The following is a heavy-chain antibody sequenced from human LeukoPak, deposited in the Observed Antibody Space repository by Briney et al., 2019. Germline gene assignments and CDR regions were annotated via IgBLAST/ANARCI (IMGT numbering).Heavy chain of an antibody. D-gene: IGHD6-13*01. CDR3: ATMFHDQSRLYSSSWLDV. J-gene: IGHJ6*02. V-gene: IGHV1-18*01. CDR2: ISAYNGNT. CDR1: GYTFTSYG. Sequence: GASVKVSCKASGYTFTSYGISWVRQAPGQGLEWMGWISAYNGNTNYAQKLQGRVTMTTDTSTSTAYMELKSLRSDDTAVYYCATMFHDQSRLYSSSWLDVWGQGTTVTVSS.